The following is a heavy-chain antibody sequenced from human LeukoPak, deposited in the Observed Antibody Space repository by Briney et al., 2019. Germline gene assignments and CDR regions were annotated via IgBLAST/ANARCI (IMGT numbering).Heavy chain of an antibody. D-gene: IGHD4-17*01. J-gene: IGHJ3*02. Sequence: PGGSLRLSCAASGFTFSSYGMHWVRQAPGKGLVWVAFIRYDGSNKYYADSVKGRFIISRDNSKNTLYLQMNSLRAEDTAVYYCAKGDYGDYEYAFDIWGQGTMVTVSS. CDR2: IRYDGSNK. CDR3: AKGDYGDYEYAFDI. CDR1: GFTFSSYG. V-gene: IGHV3-30*02.